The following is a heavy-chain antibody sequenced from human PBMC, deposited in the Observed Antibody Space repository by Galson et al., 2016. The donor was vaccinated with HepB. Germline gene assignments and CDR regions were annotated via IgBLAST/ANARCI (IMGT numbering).Heavy chain of an antibody. Sequence: SLRLSCAASGFIFSNSDMHWVRQVAGKGLEWVSCIDIAGDPYYPDSVKGRFTISRENAKSTVYLQINSLRAEDTAVYYCVSGVAGCDYWGQGTLVTVSS. CDR1: GFIFSNSD. CDR2: IDIAGDP. D-gene: IGHD6-19*01. V-gene: IGHV3-13*05. CDR3: VSGVAGCDY. J-gene: IGHJ4*02.